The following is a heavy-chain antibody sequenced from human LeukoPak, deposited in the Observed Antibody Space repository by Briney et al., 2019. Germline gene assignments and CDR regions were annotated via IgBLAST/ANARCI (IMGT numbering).Heavy chain of an antibody. D-gene: IGHD6-13*01. CDR3: ARDRGSSSWYDFDY. CDR2: IKQDGSEK. CDR1: GFTFGSYA. Sequence: GGSLRLSCAASGFTFGSYAMSWVRQAPGRGLEWVANIKQDGSEKYYVDSVKGRFTISRDNAKNSLYLQMNSLRVEDTAVYYCARDRGSSSWYDFDYWGQGALVTVSS. J-gene: IGHJ4*02. V-gene: IGHV3-7*01.